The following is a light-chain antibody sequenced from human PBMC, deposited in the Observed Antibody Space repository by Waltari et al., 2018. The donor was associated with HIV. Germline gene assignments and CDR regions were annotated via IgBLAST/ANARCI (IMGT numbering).Light chain of an antibody. CDR1: SSEVGGYNY. CDR2: EVS. V-gene: IGLV2-14*01. J-gene: IGLJ2*01. Sequence: QSALTQPASVSGSPGQSITISCTGTSSEVGGYNYVSWYQQHPGKAPNLMIYEVSNRPSGVSNRFSGSKSGNTASLTISGLQAEDEADYYCSSYTSSSTRVFGGGTKLTVL. CDR3: SSYTSSSTRV.